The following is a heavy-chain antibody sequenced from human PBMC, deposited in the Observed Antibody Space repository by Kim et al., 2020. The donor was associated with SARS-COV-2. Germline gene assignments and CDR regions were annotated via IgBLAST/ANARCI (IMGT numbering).Heavy chain of an antibody. D-gene: IGHD2-2*02. V-gene: IGHV3-23*01. Sequence: GGSLRLSCAPSGSTFSGYAMSWVRQAPGKGLEWVSAISHGGDSTYNSHSVKGRSTISRAKSKNTPYLQMNSLIAETTAVYYCANGIGTSFYSPSDSWG. J-gene: IGHJ5*01. CDR2: ISHGGDST. CDR1: GSTFSGYA. CDR3: ANGIGTSFYSPSDS.